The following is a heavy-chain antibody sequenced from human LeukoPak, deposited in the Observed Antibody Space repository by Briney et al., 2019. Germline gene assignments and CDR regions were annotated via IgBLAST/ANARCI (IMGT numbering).Heavy chain of an antibody. CDR1: GFTFSNTY. CDR3: ARTFVSGDGYKVGYFDY. V-gene: IGHV3-53*01. Sequence: GGSLRLSCAVSGFTFSNTYMSWVRQAPGKGLEWVSLIYPNGNIYYADSVKGRFTISRDNSKNPLFLQMNSLRAEDTAIYYCARTFVSGDGYKVGYFDYWGQGTLVTVSS. J-gene: IGHJ4*02. D-gene: IGHD5-24*01. CDR2: IYPNGNI.